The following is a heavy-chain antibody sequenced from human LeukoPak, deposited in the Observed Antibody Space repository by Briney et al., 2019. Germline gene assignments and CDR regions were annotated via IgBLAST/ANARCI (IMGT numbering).Heavy chain of an antibody. V-gene: IGHV3-23*01. CDR1: GFTVSNNY. CDR3: AKARFLEWSYSPDAFDI. D-gene: IGHD3-3*01. CDR2: ISGSGGST. J-gene: IGHJ3*02. Sequence: GGSLRLSCAASGFTVSNNYMSWVRQAPGKGLEWVSAISGSGGSTYYADSVKGRFTISRDNSKNTLYLQMNSLRAEDTAAYYCAKARFLEWSYSPDAFDIWGQGTMVTVSS.